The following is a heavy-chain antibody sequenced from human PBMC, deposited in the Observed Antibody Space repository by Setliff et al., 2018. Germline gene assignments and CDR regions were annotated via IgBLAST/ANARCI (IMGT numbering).Heavy chain of an antibody. J-gene: IGHJ5*02. CDR1: GFRFTNFG. CDR3: AQTKGFVDGYLDP. D-gene: IGHD2-21*02. V-gene: IGHV1-18*01. Sequence: ASVKVSCKTSGFRFTNFGFSWVRQAPGQGLEWLGSISPYSGNTNYPQWLQDRVTMTIDTSATTVYMELKSLRSDDTAVYYCAQTKGFVDGYLDPWGQGTQVTVSS. CDR2: ISPYSGNT.